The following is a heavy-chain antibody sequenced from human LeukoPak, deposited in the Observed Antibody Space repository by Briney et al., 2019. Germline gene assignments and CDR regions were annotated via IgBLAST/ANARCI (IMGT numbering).Heavy chain of an antibody. J-gene: IGHJ5*02. D-gene: IGHD2-15*01. CDR3: ARFGPGYCSGGSCYGFHWFDP. Sequence: GASVKVSCKASGYTFTSYYMHWVRQAPGQGLEWMGGIIPIFGTANYAQKFQGRVTITADESTSTAYMELSSLRSEDTAVYYCARFGPGYCSGGSCYGFHWFDPWGQGTLVTASS. V-gene: IGHV1-69*13. CDR1: GYTFTSYY. CDR2: IIPIFGTA.